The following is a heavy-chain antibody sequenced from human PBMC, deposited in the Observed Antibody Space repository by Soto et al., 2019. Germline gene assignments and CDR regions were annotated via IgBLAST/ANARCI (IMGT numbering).Heavy chain of an antibody. CDR1: GGSLGGYY. Sequence: QVQLQESGPGLVKPSETLSLTCTVSGGSLGGYYWSWIRQPPGKGLEWIGYMFYGGCTNYNPSLNSRVTMSVDTSKNQFSLRLRSVSAADTAVYYCARSGNNNGLVFDYWGQGTLVTVSS. J-gene: IGHJ4*02. V-gene: IGHV4-59*01. D-gene: IGHD5-18*01. CDR3: ARSGNNNGLVFDY. CDR2: MFYGGCT.